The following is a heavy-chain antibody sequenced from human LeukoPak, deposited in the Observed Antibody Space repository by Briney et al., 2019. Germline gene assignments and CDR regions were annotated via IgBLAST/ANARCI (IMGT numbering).Heavy chain of an antibody. V-gene: IGHV3-7*01. CDR2: IKQDGSEK. J-gene: IGHJ5*02. Sequence: QPGGPLRFPCAALGFTFNTNGMGGVAQAPGKAWEGGGNIKQDGSEKYYVDSVKGRFTISRDNAKNSLYLQMNSLRAEDTAVYYCARETGDIVLMVYDNWFDPWGQGTLVTVSS. D-gene: IGHD2-8*01. CDR3: ARETGDIVLMVYDNWFDP. CDR1: GFTFNTNG.